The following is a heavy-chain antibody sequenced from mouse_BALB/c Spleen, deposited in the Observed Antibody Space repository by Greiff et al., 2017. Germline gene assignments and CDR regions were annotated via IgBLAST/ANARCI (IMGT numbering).Heavy chain of an antibody. CDR2: ISSGSSTI. Sequence: EVKLVESGGGLVQPGGSRKLSCAASGFTFRSFGMHWVRQAPEKGLEWVAYISSGSSTIYYAATVKGRFTITTDNPTNTPFLQITSLTSEDTAMYYCAREAQHSYDALAYWGQGTLVTVS. D-gene: IGHD2-12*01. CDR1: GFTFRSFG. V-gene: IGHV5-17*02. J-gene: IGHJ3*01. CDR3: AREAQHSYDALAY.